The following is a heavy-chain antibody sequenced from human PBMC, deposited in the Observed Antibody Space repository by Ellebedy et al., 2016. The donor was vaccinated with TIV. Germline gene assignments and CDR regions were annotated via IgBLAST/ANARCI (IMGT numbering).Heavy chain of an antibody. D-gene: IGHD3-22*01. J-gene: IGHJ4*02. CDR3: GRMVYYDSSGYLSDY. CDR1: GYTFTSYG. Sequence: ASVKVSCKASGYTFTSYGISWVRQAPGQGLEWMGWISAYNGNTNYAQKLQGRVTMTTDTSTSTAYMELRSLRSDDTAVYSCGRMVYYDSSGYLSDYWGQGTLVTVSS. V-gene: IGHV1-18*01. CDR2: ISAYNGNT.